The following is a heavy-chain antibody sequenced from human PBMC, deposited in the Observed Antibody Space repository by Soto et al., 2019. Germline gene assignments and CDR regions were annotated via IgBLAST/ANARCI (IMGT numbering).Heavy chain of an antibody. D-gene: IGHD2-15*01. CDR2: MSYSGTT. V-gene: IGHV4-31*03. Sequence: SETLSLTCTVSGGSISSGDYYWSWIRQHPGKGLEWIAYMSYSGTTYYNPSPKTRVIISLETSTNQISLKLSSVTAADTAVYFCARYCSGRTCQYAVDIWGQAIMVIFS. CDR1: GGSISSGDYY. J-gene: IGHJ3*02. CDR3: ARYCSGRTCQYAVDI.